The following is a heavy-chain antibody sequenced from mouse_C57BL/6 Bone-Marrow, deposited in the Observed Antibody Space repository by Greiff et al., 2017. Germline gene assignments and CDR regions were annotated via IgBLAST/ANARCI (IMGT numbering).Heavy chain of an antibody. CDR1: GYSITSGYD. CDR3: ARAISYAMDY. V-gene: IGHV3-1*01. CDR2: ISYSGST. Sequence: VQLQQSGPGMVKPSQSLSLTCTVTGYSITSGYDWHWIRHFPGNKLEWMGYISYSGSTNYNPSLKSRISITHDTSKNHFFLKLNSVTTEDTATYYCARAISYAMDYWGQGTSVTVSS. J-gene: IGHJ4*01.